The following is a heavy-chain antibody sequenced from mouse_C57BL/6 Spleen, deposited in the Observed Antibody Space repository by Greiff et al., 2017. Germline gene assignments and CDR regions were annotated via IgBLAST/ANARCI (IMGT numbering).Heavy chain of an antibody. Sequence: DVQLQESEGGLVQPGSSMKLSCTASGFTFSDYYMAWVRQVPEKGLEWVANINYDGSSTYYLDSLKGRFIISRDNAKNILYLQMSSLKSEDTGTYYCARVYGNYDAMCYWGQGTSVTVST. J-gene: IGHJ4*01. CDR2: INYDGSST. CDR3: ARVYGNYDAMCY. D-gene: IGHD2-1*01. CDR1: GFTFSDYY. V-gene: IGHV5-16*01.